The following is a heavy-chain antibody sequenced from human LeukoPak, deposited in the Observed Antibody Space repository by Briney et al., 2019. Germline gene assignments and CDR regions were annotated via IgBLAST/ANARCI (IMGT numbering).Heavy chain of an antibody. CDR2: IYSGGST. D-gene: IGHD1-7*01. CDR3: ANINWNYVFDY. Sequence: GGSLRLSCAASGFTVSSNYMSWVRQAPGKGLEWVSVIYSGGSTYYADSVKGRFTTSRDNSKNTLYLQMNSLRAEDTAVYYCANINWNYVFDYWGQGTLVTVSS. CDR1: GFTVSSNY. V-gene: IGHV3-66*02. J-gene: IGHJ4*02.